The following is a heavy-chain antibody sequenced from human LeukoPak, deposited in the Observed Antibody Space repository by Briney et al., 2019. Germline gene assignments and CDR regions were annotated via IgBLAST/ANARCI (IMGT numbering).Heavy chain of an antibody. Sequence: SETLSLTCTVSGGSISSYYWSWIRQPAGKGLEWMGRIYTSGSTNYNPSLKSRVTISVDKSKNQFSLKLSSVTAADTAVYYCARGRGHSSSWTPQYYYYYYMDVWGKGTTVTVSS. CDR2: IYTSGST. D-gene: IGHD6-13*01. CDR1: GGSISSYY. V-gene: IGHV4-4*07. J-gene: IGHJ6*03. CDR3: ARGRGHSSSWTPQYYYYYYMDV.